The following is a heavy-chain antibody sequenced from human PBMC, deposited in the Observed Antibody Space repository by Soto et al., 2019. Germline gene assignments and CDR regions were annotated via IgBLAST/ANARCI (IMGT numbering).Heavy chain of an antibody. D-gene: IGHD2-2*01. CDR1: GYTFTSYG. V-gene: IGHV1-18*01. CDR2: ISAYNGNT. J-gene: IGHJ6*03. Sequence: GASVKVSCKASGYTFTSYGISWVRQAPGQGLEWMGWISAYNGNTNYAQKLQGRVTMTTDTSTSTAYMELRSLRSDDTAVYYCARVLVGGFNYHHYHLAVPAKRTTVPVSS. CDR3: ARVLVGGFNYHHYHLAV.